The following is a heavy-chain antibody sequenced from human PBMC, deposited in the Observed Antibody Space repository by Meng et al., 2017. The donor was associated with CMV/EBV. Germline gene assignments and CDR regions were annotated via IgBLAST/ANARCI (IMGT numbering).Heavy chain of an antibody. CDR3: ARVWDSGWDY. D-gene: IGHD3-22*01. V-gene: IGHV4-34*01. J-gene: IGHJ4*02. CDR1: GGSFSGYY. CDR2: INHSGST. Sequence: VPLQQWGAGLLNPSETLPLTCAVYGGSFSGYYWSCIRQPPGKGLEWIGEINHSGSTNYNPSLKSRVTISVDTSKNQFSLKLSSVTAADTAVYYCARVWDSGWDYWGQGTLVTVSS.